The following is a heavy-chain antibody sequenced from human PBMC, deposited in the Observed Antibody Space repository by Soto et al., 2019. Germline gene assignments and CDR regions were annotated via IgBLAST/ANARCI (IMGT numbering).Heavy chain of an antibody. V-gene: IGHV3-30*18. CDR1: GFTFSYYG. Sequence: QVQLVESGGGVVQPGKSLRLSCAAFGFTFSYYGMHWVRQAPGKGLEWVALISNAGSNKYYADSLKGRFTISRDNSKNTLYLQKNSPTAEDTAVYYCAKDQDCGGTSCKLWAPGYWGQGTLVISSS. CDR2: ISNAGSNK. D-gene: IGHD2-2*01. CDR3: AKDQDCGGTSCKLWAPGY. J-gene: IGHJ4*02.